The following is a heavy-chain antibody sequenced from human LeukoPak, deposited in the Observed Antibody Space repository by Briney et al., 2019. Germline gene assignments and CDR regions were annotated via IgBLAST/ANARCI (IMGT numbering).Heavy chain of an antibody. CDR2: ISNSGSII. CDR1: GFTFSDYY. Sequence: PGGSLRLSCAASGFTFSDYYMFWILQAPGKGLKWVSYISNSGSIIYYADSVKGRFTVSRDNAKDSLYLQMNSLRAEDTAVYYCARAVSADTAMVYFDYWGQGTLVTVSS. CDR3: ARAVSADTAMVYFDY. D-gene: IGHD5-18*01. J-gene: IGHJ4*02. V-gene: IGHV3-11*01.